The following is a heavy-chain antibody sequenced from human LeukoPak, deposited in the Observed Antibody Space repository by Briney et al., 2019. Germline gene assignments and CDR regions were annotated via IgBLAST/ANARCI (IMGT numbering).Heavy chain of an antibody. CDR2: INPNSGGT. Sequence: ASVKVSCKASGYTFTGYYMHWVRQAPGQGLEWMGWINPNSGGTNYAQKFQGRVTMTRDTSISTAYMELSRLRSDDTAVYYCARVAWSSHDAFDIWGQGTMVTVS. CDR1: GYTFTGYY. V-gene: IGHV1-2*02. J-gene: IGHJ3*02. D-gene: IGHD6-13*01. CDR3: ARVAWSSHDAFDI.